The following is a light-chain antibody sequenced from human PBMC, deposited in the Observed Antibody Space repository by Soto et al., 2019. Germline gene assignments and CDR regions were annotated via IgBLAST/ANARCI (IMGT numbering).Light chain of an antibody. V-gene: IGLV2-8*01. J-gene: IGLJ3*02. CDR2: EVS. CDR1: SSDVGAYNY. CDR3: SSHAASGV. Sequence: QSALTRPPSASGSPGQSVTISCSGTSSDVGAYNYVSWYQQRPGKAPKLIIYEVSQRPSGVPDRFSGSKSGDTASLTVSGLQAEDEAYYYCSSHAASGVFGGGTKVTVL.